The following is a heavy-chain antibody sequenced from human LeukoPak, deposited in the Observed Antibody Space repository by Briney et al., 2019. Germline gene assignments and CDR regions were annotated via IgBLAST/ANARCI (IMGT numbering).Heavy chain of an antibody. CDR1: GFIFKTYT. J-gene: IGHJ4*02. CDR2: ISTSSVTL. D-gene: IGHD5-12*01. Sequence: GGSLRLSCAASGFIFKTYTMNWVRQAPGKGPEWVSSISTSSVTLLYADSVRGRFTVSRDNAKNSLFLQMNSLRVDDTGIYYCARGAHGGNDFNVPIWGQGVLVTVSS. CDR3: ARGAHGGNDFNVPI. V-gene: IGHV3-21*01.